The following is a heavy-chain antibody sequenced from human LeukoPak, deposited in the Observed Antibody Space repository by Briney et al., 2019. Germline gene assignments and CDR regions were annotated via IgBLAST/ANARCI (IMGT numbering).Heavy chain of an antibody. J-gene: IGHJ5*02. V-gene: IGHV3-66*01. CDR2: IYSGGST. D-gene: IGHD3-22*01. CDR3: AREGVNYYDSSGYYAVS. Sequence: GGSLRLSCAASGFTVSSNYMSWVRQAPGKGLEWVSVIYSGGSTYYSDSVRGRFTISRDSSQNTVYLQMNSLRAEDTAVYYCAREGVNYYDSSGYYAVSWGQGTLVTVSS. CDR1: GFTVSSNY.